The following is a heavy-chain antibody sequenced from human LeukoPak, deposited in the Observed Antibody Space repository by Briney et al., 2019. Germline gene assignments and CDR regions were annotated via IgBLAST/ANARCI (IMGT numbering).Heavy chain of an antibody. J-gene: IGHJ4*02. CDR2: ISGSGGST. V-gene: IGHV3-23*01. CDR3: AKTYCSSTSCPDDY. Sequence: PGGSLRLSCAASGSTFSNYAMIWVRQAPGKGLEWVSAISGSGGSTYYADSVKGRFTISRDNSKNTLYLQMNSLRAEDTAVYYCAKTYCSSTSCPDDYWGQGTLVTVSS. CDR1: GSTFSNYA. D-gene: IGHD2-2*01.